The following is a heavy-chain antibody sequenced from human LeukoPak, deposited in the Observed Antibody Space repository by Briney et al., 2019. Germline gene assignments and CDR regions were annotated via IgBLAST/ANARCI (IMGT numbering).Heavy chain of an antibody. J-gene: IGHJ3*02. Sequence: GASVKVSCKASGHTFTNYGITWVRQAPGQGLEWLGWISAYNGDTNYEQKLQGRVTMTTDTSTSTAYMELRSLRSDDTAVYYCARDGGAVGGTTGAFDIWGQGTMVTVSS. CDR1: GHTFTNYG. D-gene: IGHD1-26*01. CDR3: ARDGGAVGGTTGAFDI. CDR2: ISAYNGDT. V-gene: IGHV1-18*01.